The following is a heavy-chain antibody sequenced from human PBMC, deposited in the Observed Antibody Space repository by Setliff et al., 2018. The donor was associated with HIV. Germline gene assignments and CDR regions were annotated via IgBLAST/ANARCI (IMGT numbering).Heavy chain of an antibody. CDR2: IRQDEREK. D-gene: IGHD3-22*01. Sequence: GGSLRLSCAASGFAFSTYWMTWVRQAPGKGLEWVANIRQDEREKYYVDSVKGRFTLSRDNAKNSLYLQMNSLRAEDTAVYYCAKDLLFSSSPTYDSFDVWGQGTMVTVSS. J-gene: IGHJ3*01. V-gene: IGHV3-7*03. CDR1: GFAFSTYW. CDR3: AKDLLFSSSPTYDSFDV.